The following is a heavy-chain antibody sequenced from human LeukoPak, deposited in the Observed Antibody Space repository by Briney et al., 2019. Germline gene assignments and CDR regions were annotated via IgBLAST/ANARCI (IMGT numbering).Heavy chain of an antibody. D-gene: IGHD2-15*01. J-gene: IGHJ4*02. V-gene: IGHV3-21*01. Sequence: GGSLRLSCAASGFTFSTYSMNWVRQAPGKGLEWVSSISSNSNYIYYADSVKGRFTISRDNSKNTLYLQMNSLRAEDTAVYYCAREIVVVVAASGAKPQPDWGQGTLVTVSS. CDR2: ISSNSNYI. CDR1: GFTFSTYS. CDR3: AREIVVVVAASGAKPQPD.